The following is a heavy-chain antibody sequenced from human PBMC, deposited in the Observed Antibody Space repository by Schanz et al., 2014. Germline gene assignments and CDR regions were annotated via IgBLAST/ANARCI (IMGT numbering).Heavy chain of an antibody. J-gene: IGHJ4*02. CDR3: ARDRRFFDRDDLYYFDS. CDR2: ISGSGGST. D-gene: IGHD3-3*01. V-gene: IGHV3-23*04. Sequence: EVQLVESGGGLVQPGGSLRLSCAASGFTFSDHYMDWVRQAPGKGLEWVSGISGSGGSTYYADSVKGRFTISRDNSKNTLYLQMNALRAEDTAVYYCARDRRFFDRDDLYYFDSWGQGTLVTVSS. CDR1: GFTFSDHY.